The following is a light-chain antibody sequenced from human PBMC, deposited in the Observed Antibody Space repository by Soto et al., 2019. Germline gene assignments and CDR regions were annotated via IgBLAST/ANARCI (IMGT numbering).Light chain of an antibody. CDR2: GAS. Sequence: IVMTQSTATLSVSPGERATLSFRASQNVSSNLLVWYQQHPGQAPRLLIYGASSRATGIPDRFSGSGSGTDFTLTISRLEPEDFAVYYCQQYGSSPINFGQGTRLEIK. CDR1: QNVSSNL. J-gene: IGKJ5*01. V-gene: IGKV3-20*01. CDR3: QQYGSSPIN.